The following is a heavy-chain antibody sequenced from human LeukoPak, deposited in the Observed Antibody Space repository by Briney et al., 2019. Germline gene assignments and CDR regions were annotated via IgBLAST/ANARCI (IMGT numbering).Heavy chain of an antibody. Sequence: GGSLRLSCAASGFTFSTYEMSWVRQAPGKGLEWVSYISSSGSTTYYADSVKGRFTISRDNAKNSLYLQMNSLRAEDTAVYYCARGSGYDIDYWGQGTLVTVSS. CDR2: ISSSGSTT. CDR1: GFTFSTYE. CDR3: ARGSGYDIDY. D-gene: IGHD5-12*01. V-gene: IGHV3-48*03. J-gene: IGHJ4*02.